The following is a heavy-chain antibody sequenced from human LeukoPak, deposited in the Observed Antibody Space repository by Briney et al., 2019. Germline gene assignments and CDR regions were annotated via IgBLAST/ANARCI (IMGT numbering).Heavy chain of an antibody. J-gene: IGHJ5*02. CDR3: ARAYYDFWSGPGAPDWFDP. CDR1: GYTFTGYY. Sequence: ASVKVSCKASGYTFTGYYMHWVRQAPGQGLEWMGWINPNNGGTNYAQKFQGRVTMTRDTSISTAYMELSRLSSVTAADTAVYYCARAYYDFWSGPGAPDWFDPWGQGTLVTVSS. D-gene: IGHD3-3*01. V-gene: IGHV1-2*02. CDR2: INPNNGGT.